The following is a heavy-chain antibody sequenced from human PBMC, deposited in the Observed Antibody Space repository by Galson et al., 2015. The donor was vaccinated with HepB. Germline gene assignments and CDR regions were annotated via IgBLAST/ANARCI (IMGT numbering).Heavy chain of an antibody. CDR3: SRNPSSYDYYNMDV. CDR2: ISSGGTK. CDR1: GFSFTSHS. Sequence: SLRLSCAVSGFSFTSHSMNWVRQAPGKGLEWVSYISSGGTKYYADSVKGRFTISRDNAKKSMYLHMSSLRAEDTAIYYYSRNPSSYDYYNMDVWSQVTTVTVSS. V-gene: IGHV3-48*01. J-gene: IGHJ6*03.